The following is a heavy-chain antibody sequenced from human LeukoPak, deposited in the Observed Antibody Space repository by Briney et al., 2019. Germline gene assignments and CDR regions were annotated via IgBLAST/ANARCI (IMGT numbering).Heavy chain of an antibody. D-gene: IGHD3-3*01. Sequence: GGSLRLSCAASGFTVSSNYMSWVRQPPGKGLEWVTAISGSGGSTYYADSVKGRFTISRDNSKNTLYLQMNSLRAEDTAVYYCAKDRVRDYDFWSGHYAFDIWGQGTMVTVSS. CDR1: GFTVSSNY. V-gene: IGHV3-23*01. J-gene: IGHJ3*02. CDR2: ISGSGGST. CDR3: AKDRVRDYDFWSGHYAFDI.